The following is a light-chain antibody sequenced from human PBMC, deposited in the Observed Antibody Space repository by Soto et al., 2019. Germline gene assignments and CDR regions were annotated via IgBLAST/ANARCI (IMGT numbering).Light chain of an antibody. CDR2: GDT. J-gene: IGLJ3*02. CDR1: SSNIGTGYA. Sequence: QPVLTQPPSVSGAPGQRVTISCTGTSSNIGTGYAIHWYQQLPETAPKLLIFGDTNRPSGVPDRFSGSKSGTSASLAITGLQAEDEADYYCQSYDISLNGWVFGGGTKLTVL. CDR3: QSYDISLNGWV. V-gene: IGLV1-40*01.